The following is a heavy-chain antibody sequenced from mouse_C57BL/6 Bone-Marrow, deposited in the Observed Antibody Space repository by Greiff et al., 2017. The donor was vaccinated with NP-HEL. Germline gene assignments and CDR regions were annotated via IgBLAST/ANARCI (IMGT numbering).Heavy chain of an antibody. CDR1: GFTFTSYT. V-gene: IGHV1-4*01. J-gene: IGHJ3*01. D-gene: IGHD4-1*01. CDR2: INPSSGYN. CDR3: SGTGVAY. Sequence: QVQLQQSGAELARPGASVKMSCKASGFTFTSYTMHWVKQRPGQGLEWIGYINPSSGYNKYTQKFTDQATLTADKSSSTAYMQLSSLTSEDSAVYYCSGTGVAYGGQGTLVTVSA.